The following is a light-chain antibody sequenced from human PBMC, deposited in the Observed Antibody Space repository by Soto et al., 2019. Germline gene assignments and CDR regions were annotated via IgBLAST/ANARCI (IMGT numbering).Light chain of an antibody. CDR2: GAS. Sequence: EIVLTQSPGTLSLSPGDRATLSCRASQSLSSTYLTWYQQKPGQAPRLLIFGASTRATGIPDRFSGSGSGTDFALTISRLETEDFAVYYCQQYGRSFGQGTKVDIK. V-gene: IGKV3-20*01. CDR1: QSLSSTY. J-gene: IGKJ1*01. CDR3: QQYGRS.